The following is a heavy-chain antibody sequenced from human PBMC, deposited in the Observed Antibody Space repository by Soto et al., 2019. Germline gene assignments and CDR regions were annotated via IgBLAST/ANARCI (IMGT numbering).Heavy chain of an antibody. D-gene: IGHD3-10*01. J-gene: IGHJ6*02. CDR3: ARTVRSGSFPYYYYAMDV. CDR2: IKSDGSST. CDR1: GFTSSNYW. Sequence: EVQLVESRGGLVQPGGSLRLSCAASGFTSSNYWMHWVRQVPGRELAWVSRIKSDGSSTIYADSVKGRFTISRDNAKNTLDLQMHGLRAEDMAVYYCARTVRSGSFPYYYYAMDVWGQGTTVTVSS. V-gene: IGHV3-74*01.